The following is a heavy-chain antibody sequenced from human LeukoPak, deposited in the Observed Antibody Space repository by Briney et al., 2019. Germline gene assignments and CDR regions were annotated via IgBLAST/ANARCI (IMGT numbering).Heavy chain of an antibody. CDR2: INHSGNT. V-gene: IGHV4-34*01. CDR1: GGSFSGHY. D-gene: IGHD1-1*01. CDR3: ASVEMATTNFDY. Sequence: SETLSLTCAVYGGSFSGHYWSWIRQPPGKGLEWIGEINHSGNTNHNPSLTSRVIISVDTSKNEVSLKLSSVSAADTAVYYCASVEMATTNFDYWGQGTLVTVSS. J-gene: IGHJ4*02.